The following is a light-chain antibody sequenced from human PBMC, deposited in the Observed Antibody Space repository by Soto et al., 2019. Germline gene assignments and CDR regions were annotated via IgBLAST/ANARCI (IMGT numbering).Light chain of an antibody. V-gene: IGKV3-20*01. CDR3: QQYGSSPRT. CDR2: GAS. Sequence: EIVLTQSPDTLSLSPGERATLSCRASQSVSTNSLAWYQQRPGQAPRPLIYGASRRATGIPDRFSGSGSGTDFTLTISRLEPEDFAVYYCQQYGSSPRTFGQGTKVDI. J-gene: IGKJ1*01. CDR1: QSVSTNS.